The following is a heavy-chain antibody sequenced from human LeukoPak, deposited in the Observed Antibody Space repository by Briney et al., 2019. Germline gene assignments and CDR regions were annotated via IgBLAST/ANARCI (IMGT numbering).Heavy chain of an antibody. D-gene: IGHD2-2*01. J-gene: IGHJ4*02. V-gene: IGHV3-30*02. CDR3: AHGAMYQLDY. CDR2: IRYDGSDK. Sequence: GGSLRLSCAASGFTFSSYGMHWVRQAPGKGLEWVAFIRYDGSDKYYADSVKGRFTISGDNSRNTLFLQMNSLRAEDTAVYYCAHGAMYQLDYWGQGTLVTVSS. CDR1: GFTFSSYG.